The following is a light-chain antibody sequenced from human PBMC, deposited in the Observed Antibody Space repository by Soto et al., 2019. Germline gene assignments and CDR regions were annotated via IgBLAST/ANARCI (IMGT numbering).Light chain of an antibody. Sequence: QSVLTQPPSVSGAPGQRVTISCTGSSSNIGAGYDVHWYQQLPGTAPKLLIYVNSNRPSGVPDRFSGSKSGTSASLAITGLRAEDEAEYYCQAYDSSLSAVVFGGGTKLTVL. V-gene: IGLV1-40*01. CDR2: VNS. CDR1: SSNIGAGYD. CDR3: QAYDSSLSAVV. J-gene: IGLJ2*01.